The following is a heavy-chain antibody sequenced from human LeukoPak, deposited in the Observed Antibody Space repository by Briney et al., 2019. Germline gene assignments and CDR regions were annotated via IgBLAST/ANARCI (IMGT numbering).Heavy chain of an antibody. CDR2: IYYSGST. CDR1: GGSISSSSYY. CDR3: ARTSRGWLVDY. D-gene: IGHD2-15*01. Sequence: SETLSLTCTVSGGSISSSSYYWGWIRQPPGKGLEWIGSIYYSGSTYYNPSLESRVTISVDTSRNQFSLKLSSVTAADTAVYYCARTSRGWLVDYWGQGTLVTVSS. V-gene: IGHV4-39*01. J-gene: IGHJ4*02.